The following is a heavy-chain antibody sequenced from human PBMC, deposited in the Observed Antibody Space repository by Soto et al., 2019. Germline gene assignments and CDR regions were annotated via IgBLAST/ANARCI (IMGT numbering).Heavy chain of an antibody. D-gene: IGHD4-4*01. CDR1: GFTFSSYA. J-gene: IGHJ4*02. CDR2: ISYDGSNK. CDR3: ARDLTFYSNYVLVY. V-gene: IGHV3-30-3*01. Sequence: ESGGGVVQPGRSLRLSCAASGFTFSSYAMHWVRQAPGKGLEWVAVISYDGSNKYYADSVKGRFTISRDNSKNTLYLQMNSLRAEDTAVYYCARDLTFYSNYVLVYWGQGTLVTVSS.